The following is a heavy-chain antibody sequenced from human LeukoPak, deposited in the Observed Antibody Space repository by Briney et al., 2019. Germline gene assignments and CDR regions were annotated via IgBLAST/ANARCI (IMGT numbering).Heavy chain of an antibody. CDR3: ARRGDSSGWYEGLYYFDY. J-gene: IGHJ4*02. CDR1: GFTFSSYW. Sequence: GGSLRLSCAASGFTFSSYWMSWVRQAPGKGLEWVANIKQDGSEKYYVDSVKGRFTISRDNAKNSLYLQMNSLRAEDTAVYYCARRGDSSGWYEGLYYFDYLGQGTLVTVSS. D-gene: IGHD6-19*01. CDR2: IKQDGSEK. V-gene: IGHV3-7*03.